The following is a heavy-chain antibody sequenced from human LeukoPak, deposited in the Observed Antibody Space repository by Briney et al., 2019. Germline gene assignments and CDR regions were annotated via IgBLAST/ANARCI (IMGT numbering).Heavy chain of an antibody. CDR3: ARDLHYDFWSGLGRYFDY. V-gene: IGHV4-34*01. CDR2: INHSGST. CDR1: GGSFSGYY. Sequence: PSETLSLTCAVYGGSFSGYYWSWIRQPPGKGLEWIGEINHSGSTNYNTSLKSRVTISVDTSKNQFSLKLSSVTAADTAVYYCARDLHYDFWSGLGRYFDYWGQGTLVTVSS. J-gene: IGHJ4*02. D-gene: IGHD3-3*01.